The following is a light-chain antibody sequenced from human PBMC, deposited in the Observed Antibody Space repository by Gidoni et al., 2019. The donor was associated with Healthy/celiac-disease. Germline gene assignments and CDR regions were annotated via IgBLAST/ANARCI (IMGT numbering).Light chain of an antibody. CDR2: GAS. Sequence: EIVLTQSPGTLSLSPRERATLSCRSSQSVSSSYLAWYQQKPGQAPRLLIYGASSRATGLPDRFSGSGSGTDFTLTISRLEPEDFAVYYCQQYGSSPGTFGQGTKVEIK. CDR1: QSVSSSY. CDR3: QQYGSSPGT. J-gene: IGKJ1*01. V-gene: IGKV3-20*01.